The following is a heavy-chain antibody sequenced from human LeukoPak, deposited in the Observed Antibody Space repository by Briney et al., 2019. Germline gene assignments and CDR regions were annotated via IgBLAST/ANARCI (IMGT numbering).Heavy chain of an antibody. CDR1: GYSFSTYW. CDR3: ARSNYDYVWGSSNYFDY. CDR2: IYPGDSDT. D-gene: IGHD3-16*01. Sequence: GESLKISCKGSGYSFSTYWIGWVRQMPGKGLEWMGIIYPGDSDTRYSPPFQGQVTISADKSISTAYLQWSSLKASDIAMYYCARSNYDYVWGSSNYFDYWGQGSLVIVSS. J-gene: IGHJ4*02. V-gene: IGHV5-51*01.